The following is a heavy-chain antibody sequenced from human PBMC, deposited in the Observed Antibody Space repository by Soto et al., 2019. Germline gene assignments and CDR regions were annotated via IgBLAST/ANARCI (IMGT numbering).Heavy chain of an antibody. CDR2: IYHSGST. J-gene: IGHJ6*02. CDR3: ARIQLWAYYYYYGMDV. D-gene: IGHD5-18*01. Sequence: PSETLSLTCAVSGGSISSSNWWSWVRQPPGKGLEWIGEIYHSGSTNYNPSLKSRVTISVDKSKNQFSLKLSSVTAADTAVYYCARIQLWAYYYYYGMDVWGQGTTVTVSS. CDR1: GGSISSSNW. V-gene: IGHV4-4*02.